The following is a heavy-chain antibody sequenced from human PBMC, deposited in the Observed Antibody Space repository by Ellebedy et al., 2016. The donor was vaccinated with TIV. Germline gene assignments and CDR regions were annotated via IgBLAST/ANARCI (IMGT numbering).Heavy chain of an antibody. CDR1: GGSISSGGYS. Sequence: SETLSLTXAVSGGSISSGGYSWSWIRQPPGKGLEWIGYIYHSGSTYYNPSLKSRVTISVDRSKNQFSLKLSSVTAADTAVYYCARGGQLMVRGVSGYGMDVWGQGTTVTVSS. CDR3: ARGGQLMVRGVSGYGMDV. J-gene: IGHJ6*02. D-gene: IGHD3-10*01. CDR2: IYHSGST. V-gene: IGHV4-30-2*01.